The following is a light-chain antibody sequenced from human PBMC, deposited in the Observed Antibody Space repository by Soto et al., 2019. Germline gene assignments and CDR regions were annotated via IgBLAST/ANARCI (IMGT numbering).Light chain of an antibody. CDR3: QQRSNWPPWT. J-gene: IGKJ1*01. Sequence: EIVLTQSPATLSLSPGERATLSCRASQSVSSYLAWYQQKPGQAPRLLIYDASNRATGIPARFSGSGSGTDFILTISSLEPEDFAVYYCQQRSNWPPWTFGQGPKVEIK. V-gene: IGKV3-11*01. CDR2: DAS. CDR1: QSVSSY.